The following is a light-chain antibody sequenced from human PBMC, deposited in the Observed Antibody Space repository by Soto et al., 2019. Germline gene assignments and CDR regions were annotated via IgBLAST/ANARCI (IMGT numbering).Light chain of an antibody. J-gene: IGKJ4*01. CDR2: DAS. CDR3: QQRSNWPRSLLT. Sequence: EIVLTQSPATLSLSPGERATLSCRASQSVSSYLAWYQQKPGQAPRLLIYDASNRATGIPARFSGSGSGTDFTLTISSLEPEDFAVYYCQQRSNWPRSLLTFGGGTKVEIK. CDR1: QSVSSY. V-gene: IGKV3-11*01.